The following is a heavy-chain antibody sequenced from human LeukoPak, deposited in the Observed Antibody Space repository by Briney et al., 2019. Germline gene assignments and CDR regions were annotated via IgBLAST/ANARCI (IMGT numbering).Heavy chain of an antibody. V-gene: IGHV1-8*01. Sequence: ASVKVSCKASGYTFTSYDINWVRQATGQGLKWMGWMNPNSGNTGYAQEFQGRVTMTRNTSISTAYMELSSLRSEDTAVYYCARGGLWFGELLTYYYYYYGMDVWGQGTTVTVSS. CDR1: GYTFTSYD. CDR2: MNPNSGNT. CDR3: ARGGLWFGELLTYYYYYYGMDV. J-gene: IGHJ6*02. D-gene: IGHD3-10*01.